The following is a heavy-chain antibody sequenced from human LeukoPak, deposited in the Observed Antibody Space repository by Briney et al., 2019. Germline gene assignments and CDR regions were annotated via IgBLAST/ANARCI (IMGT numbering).Heavy chain of an antibody. CDR3: KRGDNT. CDR2: IYTSGNT. J-gene: IGHJ5*02. D-gene: IGHD2/OR15-2a*01. CDR1: GGSISSGSSY. V-gene: IGHV4-61*02. Sequence: SETLSLTCTVSGGSISSGSSYWSWIRQPAGKGLEWIGRIYTSGNTNYKPSLQSRVTISVDTAKNQFSLKLSSVTAVDTAVYYCKRGDNTWGQGTLVTVSS.